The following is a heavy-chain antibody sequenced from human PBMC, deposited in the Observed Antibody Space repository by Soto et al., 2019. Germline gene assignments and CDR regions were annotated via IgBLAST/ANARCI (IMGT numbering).Heavy chain of an antibody. D-gene: IGHD5-12*01. V-gene: IGHV4-39*01. CDR2: IYYSGRT. Sequence: QLQLQESGPGLVKPSETLSLTCTVSGGSISSSSYYWGWIRQPPGKGLEWIGSIYYSGRTYYNPSLKSRVTIAVDTSKNQFSLKLSSVTAADTAVYYCARRSIYSGYGDFDYWGQGTLVTVSS. CDR3: ARRSIYSGYGDFDY. J-gene: IGHJ4*02. CDR1: GGSISSSSYY.